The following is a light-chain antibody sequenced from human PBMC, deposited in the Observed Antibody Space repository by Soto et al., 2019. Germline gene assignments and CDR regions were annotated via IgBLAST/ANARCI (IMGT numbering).Light chain of an antibody. CDR3: SSYTSSSSYV. V-gene: IGLV2-14*01. CDR2: DVS. CDR1: TSDVGSYNS. Sequence: ALTQPASVSGSPGQSITISCTGTTSDVGSYNSVSWYQQYPGKAPKLMIHDVSNRPSGVSNRFSGSKSGNTASLTISGLQAEDEADYYCSSYTSSSSYVFGSGTKVTVL. J-gene: IGLJ1*01.